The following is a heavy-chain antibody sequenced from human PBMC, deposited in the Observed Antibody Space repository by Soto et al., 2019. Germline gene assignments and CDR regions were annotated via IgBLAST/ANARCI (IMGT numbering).Heavy chain of an antibody. Sequence: GESLRLSCAASGFTFSSYGMHWVRQTPGKGLEWVAVISYDGSNKYYADSVKGRFTISRDNSKNTLYLQMNSLRAEDMAVYYCAAPLRSYYYYYGMDVWGQGTTVTVSS. CDR1: GFTFSSYG. CDR2: ISYDGSNK. D-gene: IGHD3-3*01. CDR3: AAPLRSYYYYYGMDV. J-gene: IGHJ6*02. V-gene: IGHV3-30*03.